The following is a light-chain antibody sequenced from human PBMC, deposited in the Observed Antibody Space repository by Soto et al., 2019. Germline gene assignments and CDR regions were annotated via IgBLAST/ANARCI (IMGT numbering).Light chain of an antibody. J-gene: IGLJ3*02. CDR2: GNN. CDR1: SSHIGAGHD. CDR3: HSYDSSLSGSV. Sequence: QSVLTQPPSVSGAPGQRVTISCAGTSSHIGAGHDVHWYQQLPGRVPKLLIYGNNNRPSGVPDRFSGSKSGTSASLAITGLQAEDEADYYCHSYDSSLSGSVFGGGTKLTVL. V-gene: IGLV1-40*01.